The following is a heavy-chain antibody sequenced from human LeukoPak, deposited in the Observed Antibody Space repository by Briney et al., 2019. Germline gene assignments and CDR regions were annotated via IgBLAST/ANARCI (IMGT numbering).Heavy chain of an antibody. CDR3: AGKSSNSYADSAFHI. V-gene: IGHV4-39*01. Sequence: LETLSLTCTVSGVSISSSNSYWGWIRQPPGKGLEWIGSIYYSGNTYYNASLKSQVSISIDTSKNQFSLRLTSVTAADTAVYYCAGKSSNSYADSAFHIWGLGTMVTVSS. J-gene: IGHJ3*02. CDR2: IYYSGNT. D-gene: IGHD6-13*01. CDR1: GVSISSSNSY.